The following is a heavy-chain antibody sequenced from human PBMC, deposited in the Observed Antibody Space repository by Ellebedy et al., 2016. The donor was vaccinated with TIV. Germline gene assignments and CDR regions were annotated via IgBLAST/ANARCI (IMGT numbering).Heavy chain of an antibody. V-gene: IGHV4-39*02. Sequence: SETLSLTCTVSGGSVSSGSYYWGWIRQPPGKGLEWIGSIYYSGSTYYNPSLKSRVTISVDTSKNQFSLKLSSVTAADTAVYYCARDRMATIGAFDIWGQGTMVTVSS. CDR3: ARDRMATIGAFDI. CDR2: IYYSGST. J-gene: IGHJ3*02. CDR1: GGSVSSGSYY. D-gene: IGHD5-24*01.